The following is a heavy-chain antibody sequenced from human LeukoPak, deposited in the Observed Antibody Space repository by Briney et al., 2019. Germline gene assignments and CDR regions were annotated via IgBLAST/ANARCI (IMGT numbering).Heavy chain of an antibody. V-gene: IGHV1-69*13. D-gene: IGHD2-2*01. J-gene: IGHJ4*02. CDR1: GGTFSSYA. CDR3: ARGTRGDQLSFF. CDR2: IIHIFGTA. Sequence: ASVKVSCKASGGTFSSYAISWVRQPPAQGLEWMGGIIHIFGTANYAQKFQGRVTITVEESTRTDYMELSGLRSGGGAVYYCARGTRGDQLSFFWGQGTLVTVSS.